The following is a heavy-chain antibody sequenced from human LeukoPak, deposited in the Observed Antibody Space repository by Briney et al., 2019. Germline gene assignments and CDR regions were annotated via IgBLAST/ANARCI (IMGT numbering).Heavy chain of an antibody. CDR1: GGSISSYY. V-gene: IGHV4-59*13. CDR2: IYDSGST. J-gene: IGHJ4*02. CDR3: ARGEITMVRGVPSLGY. D-gene: IGHD3-10*01. Sequence: SETLSLTCTVSGGSISSYYWSLIRQPPGKGLEWIGYIYDSGSTNYKPSLKSRVTISVDTSKNQFSLKLRSVTAADTAVYYCARGEITMVRGVPSLGYWGQGTLVTVSS.